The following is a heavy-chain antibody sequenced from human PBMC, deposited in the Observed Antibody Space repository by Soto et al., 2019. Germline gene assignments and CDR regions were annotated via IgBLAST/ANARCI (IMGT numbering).Heavy chain of an antibody. Sequence: GGSLRLSCAASGFTFSSYGMHWVRQAPGKGLEWVAVISYDGSNKYYADSVKGRFTISRDNSKNTLYLQMNSLRAEDTAVYYCAKDAGDMAFDIWGQGTMVTVSS. CDR3: AKDAGDMAFDI. CDR1: GFTFSSYG. J-gene: IGHJ3*02. D-gene: IGHD7-27*01. CDR2: ISYDGSNK. V-gene: IGHV3-30*18.